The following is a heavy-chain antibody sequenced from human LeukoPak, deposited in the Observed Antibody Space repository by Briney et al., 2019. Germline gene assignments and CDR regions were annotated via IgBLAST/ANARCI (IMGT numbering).Heavy chain of an antibody. CDR2: IAYDGNNT. Sequence: GGSLRLSCVASGFIFSDYGIQWVRQAPGKGLEWVAVIAYDGNNTYYGDSVRGRFTISRDNAKNSLYLQMNSLRAEDTALYYCAKDIGVVRGVMIDYWGQGTLVTVSS. V-gene: IGHV3-30*18. D-gene: IGHD3-10*01. CDR3: AKDIGVVRGVMIDY. J-gene: IGHJ4*02. CDR1: GFIFSDYG.